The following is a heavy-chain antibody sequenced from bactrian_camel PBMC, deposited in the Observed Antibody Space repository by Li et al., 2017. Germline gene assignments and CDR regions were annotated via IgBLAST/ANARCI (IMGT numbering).Heavy chain of an antibody. CDR1: AFNFSAHG. J-gene: IGHJ4*01. CDR3: AADRLVGNVIAGRPRY. CDR2: IDSGGEAT. D-gene: IGHD1*01. V-gene: IGHV3S40*01. Sequence: VQLVESGGGLVQPGGSLRLSRAASAFNFSAHGMTWVRQAPGKGFEWVSGIDSGGEATFYADSMEGRFTISRDDAKNTVYLQMNSLRPEDTAMYYCAADRLVGNVIAGRPRYWGQGTQVTVS.